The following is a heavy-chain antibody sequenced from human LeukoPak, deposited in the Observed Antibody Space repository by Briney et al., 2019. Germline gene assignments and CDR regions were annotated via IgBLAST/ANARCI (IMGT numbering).Heavy chain of an antibody. CDR2: IYTSGST. D-gene: IGHD1-26*01. CDR1: GGSISSGSYY. V-gene: IGHV4-61*02. Sequence: TLSLTCTVSGGSISSGSYYWSWIRQPAGKGLEWIGRIYTSGSTSYNPSLKSRVTISVDTSKNQFSLKLSSVTAADTAVYYCAREEALGSGSFDYWGQGTLVTVSS. CDR3: AREEALGSGSFDY. J-gene: IGHJ4*02.